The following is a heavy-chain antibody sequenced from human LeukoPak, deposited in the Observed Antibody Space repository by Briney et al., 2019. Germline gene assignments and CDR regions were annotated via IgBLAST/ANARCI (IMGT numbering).Heavy chain of an antibody. J-gene: IGHJ4*02. CDR3: ARDLRGVGRLGVY. Sequence: GGSLRLSCAASGFTFSSYEMNWVRQAPGKGLEWVSYISSSGSTIYYADSVKGRFTISRDNPKNSLYLQMNSLRAEDTAVYYCARDLRGVGRLGVYWGQGTLVTVSS. CDR2: ISSSGSTI. V-gene: IGHV3-48*03. CDR1: GFTFSSYE. D-gene: IGHD3-16*01.